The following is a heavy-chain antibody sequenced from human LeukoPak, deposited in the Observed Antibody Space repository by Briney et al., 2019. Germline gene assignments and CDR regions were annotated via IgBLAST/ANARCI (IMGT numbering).Heavy chain of an antibody. D-gene: IGHD4-17*01. J-gene: IGHJ4*02. Sequence: SETLSLTCTVSGGSISSHYWSWIRQPPGKGLEWIGYIYYSGSTNYNPSLKSRVTISVDTSKNQFSLKLSSVTAADTAVYYCARGENYGDYYFDYWGQGTLVTVSS. CDR3: ARGENYGDYYFDY. CDR2: IYYSGST. CDR1: GGSISSHY. V-gene: IGHV4-59*11.